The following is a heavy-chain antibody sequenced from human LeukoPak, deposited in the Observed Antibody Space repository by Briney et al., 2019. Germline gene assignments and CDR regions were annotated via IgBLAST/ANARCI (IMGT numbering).Heavy chain of an antibody. CDR3: AKAIAAAGATVGYYYYGMDV. CDR1: GFTFSSYA. Sequence: GGSLRLSCAASGFTFSSYAMSGVRQAPGKGLEWVSAISGSGGSTYYADSVKGRFTISRDNSKNTLYLQMNSLRAEDTAVYYCAKAIAAAGATVGYYYYGMDVWGQGTTVTVSS. J-gene: IGHJ6*02. V-gene: IGHV3-23*01. CDR2: ISGSGGST. D-gene: IGHD6-13*01.